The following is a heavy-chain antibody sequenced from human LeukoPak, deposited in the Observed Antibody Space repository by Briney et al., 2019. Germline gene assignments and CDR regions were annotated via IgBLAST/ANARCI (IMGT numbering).Heavy chain of an antibody. J-gene: IGHJ6*02. V-gene: IGHV3-7*03. Sequence: PGGSLRLSCAASGFTFSSYWMSWVRQAPGKGLEWVANIKQDGSEKYYVDSVKGRFTISRDNAKNSLYLQMNSLRAEDTAVYYCARDRSERITIFGVVMTARDYYGMDVWGQGTTVTVSS. CDR1: GFTFSSYW. D-gene: IGHD3-3*01. CDR2: IKQDGSEK. CDR3: ARDRSERITIFGVVMTARDYYGMDV.